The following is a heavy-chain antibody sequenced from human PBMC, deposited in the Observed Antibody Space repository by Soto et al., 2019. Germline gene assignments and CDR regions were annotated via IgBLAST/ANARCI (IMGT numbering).Heavy chain of an antibody. J-gene: IGHJ4*02. CDR1: GFTFSASW. CDR3: ARVAVVTRGIDY. V-gene: IGHV3-74*01. CDR2: VNERGTES. Sequence: GGSLRLSCVASGFTFSASWMHWVRQAPGKGPVWVSRVNERGTESNYADSVKGRFTISRDNAKNTVYLQMNGLRAEDTAVYYCARVAVVTRGIDYWGQGTLVTVSS. D-gene: IGHD6-19*01.